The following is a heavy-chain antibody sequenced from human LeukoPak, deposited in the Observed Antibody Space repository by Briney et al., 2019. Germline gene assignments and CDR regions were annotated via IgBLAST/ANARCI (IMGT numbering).Heavy chain of an antibody. V-gene: IGHV4-59*01. CDR1: GGSISSYY. CDR2: IYYSGST. CDR3: ARVLYYYDSSGYYSDPYYYYGMDV. D-gene: IGHD3-22*01. J-gene: IGHJ6*02. Sequence: SETLSLTCTVSGGSISSYYWSWIRQPPGKGLEWIGYIYYSGSTNYNPSLKSRVTISVGTSKNQFSLKLSSVTAADTAVYYCARVLYYYDSSGYYSDPYYYYGMDVWGQGTTVTVSS.